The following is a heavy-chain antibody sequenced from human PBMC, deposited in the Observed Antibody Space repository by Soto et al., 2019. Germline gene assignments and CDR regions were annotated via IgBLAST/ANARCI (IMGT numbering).Heavy chain of an antibody. CDR1: GFTFSSYG. J-gene: IGHJ4*02. Sequence: ESGGGVVQPGRSLRLSCAASGFTFSSYGMHWVRQAPGKGLEWVAVIWYDGSNKYYADSVKGRFTISRDNSKNTLYLQMNSLRAEDTAVYYCARDVGEDSGYFDYWGQGTLVTVSS. CDR3: ARDVGEDSGYFDY. D-gene: IGHD1-26*01. V-gene: IGHV3-33*01. CDR2: IWYDGSNK.